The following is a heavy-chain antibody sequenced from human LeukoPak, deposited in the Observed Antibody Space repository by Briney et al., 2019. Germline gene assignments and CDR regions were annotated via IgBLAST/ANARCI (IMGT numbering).Heavy chain of an antibody. V-gene: IGHV1-2*02. D-gene: IGHD2-2*01. J-gene: IGHJ4*02. CDR3: ARSEYQLLFPFDS. Sequence: GASVKVSCKASGYTFTGYYMHWVRQAPGQGLEWMGWINPNSGGTNYAQKFQGRVTLTRDTSISTAYMELSRLRSDDTAVYYCARSEYQLLFPFDSWGQGTLVTVSS. CDR2: INPNSGGT. CDR1: GYTFTGYY.